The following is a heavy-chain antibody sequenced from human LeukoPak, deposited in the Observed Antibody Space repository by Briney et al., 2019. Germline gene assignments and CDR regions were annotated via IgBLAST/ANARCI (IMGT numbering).Heavy chain of an antibody. J-gene: IGHJ4*02. Sequence: ASVKVSCKASGYTFTSYYMHWVRQAPGQGLEWMGIINPSGGSTSYAQKFQGRVTMTRDTSTSTVYMELSSLRSEDTAVYYCARTLAAAGTQYYFDYWGQGTLVTVSS. CDR2: INPSGGST. CDR3: ARTLAAAGTQYYFDY. V-gene: IGHV1-46*01. CDR1: GYTFTSYY. D-gene: IGHD6-13*01.